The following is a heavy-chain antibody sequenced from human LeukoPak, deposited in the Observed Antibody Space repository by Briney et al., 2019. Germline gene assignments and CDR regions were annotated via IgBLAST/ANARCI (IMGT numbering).Heavy chain of an antibody. CDR1: GFTISSNY. V-gene: IGHV3-53*05. J-gene: IGHJ6*02. CDR2: IYSGGST. D-gene: IGHD5-18*01. CDR3: AKAYSYGSKVYYYYGMDV. Sequence: GGSLRLSCAASGFTISSNYMNWVRQAPGKGLEWVSVIYSGGSTYYADPVKGRFTISRDNSKNTLYLQMNSLRAEDTAVYYCAKAYSYGSKVYYYYGMDVWGQGTTVTVSS.